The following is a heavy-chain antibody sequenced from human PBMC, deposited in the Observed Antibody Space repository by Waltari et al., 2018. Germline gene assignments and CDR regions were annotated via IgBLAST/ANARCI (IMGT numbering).Heavy chain of an antibody. Sequence: QVQLQESGPGLVKPSETLSLTCTVSGGSISSHYWSWIRQPPGKGLEWIGYIYYSGSTNYNPSLKSRVTISVDTSKNQFSLKLSSVTAADTAVYYCARGGWELGAFDIWGQGTMVTGSS. D-gene: IGHD1-26*01. CDR2: IYYSGST. CDR3: ARGGWELGAFDI. V-gene: IGHV4-59*11. CDR1: GGSISSHY. J-gene: IGHJ3*02.